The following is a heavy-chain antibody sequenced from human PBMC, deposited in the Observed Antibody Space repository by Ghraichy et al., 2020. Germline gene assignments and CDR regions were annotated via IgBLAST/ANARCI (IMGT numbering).Heavy chain of an antibody. CDR1: GFTFNNYA. J-gene: IGHJ4*02. D-gene: IGHD6-19*01. V-gene: IGHV3-23*01. CDR2: IGGRGGST. Sequence: GGSLRLSCAASGFTFNNYAMSWVRQAPGKGLEWVSGIGGRGGSTYYADSVKGRFTISRDNSKNTLYLQMNSLRAEDTAVYYCEKGGDYSGWYPDYWGQGTPVTVSS. CDR3: EKGGDYSGWYPDY.